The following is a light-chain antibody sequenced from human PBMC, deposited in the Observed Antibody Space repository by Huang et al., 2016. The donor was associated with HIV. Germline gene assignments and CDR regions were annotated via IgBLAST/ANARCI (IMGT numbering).Light chain of an antibody. CDR1: QSISSY. Sequence: DIQMTQSPSSLSASVGDRVTITCRASQSISSYLNWYQQKPGKAPKLLIYAASSLQSGVPSMFRGSGSGTDFTLTISSLQPEDFATYYCQQSYSTPAFGQGTRLEMK. CDR2: AAS. J-gene: IGKJ5*01. V-gene: IGKV1-39*01. CDR3: QQSYSTPA.